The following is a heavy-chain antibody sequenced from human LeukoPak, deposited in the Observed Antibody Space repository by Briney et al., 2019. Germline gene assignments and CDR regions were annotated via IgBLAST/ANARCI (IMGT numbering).Heavy chain of an antibody. J-gene: IGHJ1*01. D-gene: IGHD3-22*01. CDR2: ISGSGGST. CDR1: GFTFSSYA. V-gene: IGHV3-23*01. CDR3: ARDREPSLTMIVGFLKH. Sequence: GGSLRLSCAASGFTFSSYAMTWVRQAPGKGLEWVSAISGSGGSTYYADSVKGRFTISRDNAKNSLYLQMNSLRAEDTAVYYCARDREPSLTMIVGFLKHWGQGTLVTVSS.